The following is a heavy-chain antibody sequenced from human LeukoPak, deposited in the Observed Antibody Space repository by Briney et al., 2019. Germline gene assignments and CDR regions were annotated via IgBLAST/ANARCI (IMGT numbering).Heavy chain of an antibody. J-gene: IGHJ4*02. Sequence: PSETLSLSCTVSGGSISSGGYYWSWIRQPPGKGLEWIGYICHSGSTYYNPSLKSRVTISVDRSKNQLSLKLSSVTAADTAVYYCARDPQLYYYGSGSYPKGYFDYWGQGTLVTVSS. V-gene: IGHV4-30-2*01. D-gene: IGHD3-10*01. CDR3: ARDPQLYYYGSGSYPKGYFDY. CDR1: GGSISSGGYY. CDR2: ICHSGST.